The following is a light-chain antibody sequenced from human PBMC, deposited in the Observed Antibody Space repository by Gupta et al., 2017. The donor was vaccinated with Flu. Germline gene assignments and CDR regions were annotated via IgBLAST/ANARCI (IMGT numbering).Light chain of an antibody. CDR1: QSVSRRY. V-gene: IGKV3-20*01. Sequence: EVVLTQSPGTLSLSPGETATLSCRASQSVSRRYFAWYQHKPGQAPRRLIFATSNRTTGTPDRFTGSGSGTDFTLTITALESEDCAVYYCQQYGDTPPPWTFGQGTKVELK. CDR2: ATS. CDR3: QQYGDTPPPWT. J-gene: IGKJ1*01.